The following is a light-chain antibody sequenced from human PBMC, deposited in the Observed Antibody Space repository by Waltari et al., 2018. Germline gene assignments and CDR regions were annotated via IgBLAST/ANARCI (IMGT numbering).Light chain of an antibody. Sequence: VMTHSHPPLPFTPGEGAPIPCRFGQSLLHSNGHNDLDWYLQKPGQPPQLPIYLGSSRASGVPDRFSGSGSGTDFILKISRVEADDVGLYFCMQALQSPSITFGQGTRLEIK. CDR1: QSLLHSNGHND. CDR3: MQALQSPSIT. V-gene: IGKV2-28*01. J-gene: IGKJ5*01. CDR2: LGS.